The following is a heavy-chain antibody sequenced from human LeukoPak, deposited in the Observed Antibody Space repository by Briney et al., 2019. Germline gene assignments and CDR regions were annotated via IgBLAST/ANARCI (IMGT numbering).Heavy chain of an antibody. J-gene: IGHJ4*02. CDR3: TRGSYGDYEY. CDR2: IRYDGSNS. CDR1: RFTFSSYG. D-gene: IGHD4-17*01. V-gene: IGHV3-30*02. Sequence: GGSLRLSCVGSRFTFSSYGMHWVRQAPGEGLEWVAFIRYDGSNSYYIDSVKGRFTISRDNSKNTLYLQMNSLRAEDTAVYYCTRGSYGDYEYWGQGTLVTVSS.